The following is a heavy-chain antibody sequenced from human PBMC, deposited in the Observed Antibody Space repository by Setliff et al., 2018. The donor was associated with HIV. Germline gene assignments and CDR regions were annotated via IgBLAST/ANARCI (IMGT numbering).Heavy chain of an antibody. J-gene: IGHJ4*01. CDR3: NNPNWNHNLI. Sequence: GGSLRLSCAASGFTFSSYWMAWVRQTPGKGLEWVGNIKQDGSEHYYVDSVKGRFTISRDSAKNSLYLQMNSLRAEDTAIYYCNNPNWNHNLIWGQGTLVTVSS. V-gene: IGHV3-7*03. CDR1: GFTFSSYW. CDR2: IKQDGSEH. D-gene: IGHD1-20*01.